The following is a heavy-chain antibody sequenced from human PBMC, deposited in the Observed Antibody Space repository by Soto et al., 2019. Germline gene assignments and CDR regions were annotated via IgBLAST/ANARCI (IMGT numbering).Heavy chain of an antibody. V-gene: IGHV3-30*18. CDR2: ISYDGSNK. Sequence: GGSLRLSCAASGFTFSSYGMHWVRQAPGKGLEWVAVISYDGSNKYYADSVKGRFTISRDNSKNTPYLQMNSLRAEDTAVYYCAKARQAEDYGDPNPLYYYYGMDVWGQGTTVTVSS. CDR1: GFTFSSYG. J-gene: IGHJ6*02. D-gene: IGHD4-17*01. CDR3: AKARQAEDYGDPNPLYYYYGMDV.